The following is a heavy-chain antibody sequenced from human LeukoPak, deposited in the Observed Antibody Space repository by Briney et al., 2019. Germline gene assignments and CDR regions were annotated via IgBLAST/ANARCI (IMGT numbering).Heavy chain of an antibody. CDR2: ISSSGSTT. D-gene: IGHD2-21*01. CDR1: GFTFSDYY. J-gene: IGHJ4*02. CDR3: ARVRDYGDCYFDY. V-gene: IGHV3-11*04. Sequence: GGSLRLSCAASGFTFSDYYMSWIRQAPGKGLEWVSYISSSGSTTYYADSVKGRFTISRDNAKNSLYLQMNSLRAEDTAVYYCARVRDYGDCYFDYWGQGTLVTVSS.